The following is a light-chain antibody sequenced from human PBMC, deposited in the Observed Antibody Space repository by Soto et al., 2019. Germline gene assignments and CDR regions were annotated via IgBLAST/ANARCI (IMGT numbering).Light chain of an antibody. CDR1: SSNIGAGYD. CDR3: SSYAGSNNPYV. V-gene: IGLV1-40*01. Sequence: QSVLTQPPSVSGAPGQRVTISCTGSSSNIGAGYDVHWYQQLPGRAPKLLIYGNTNRPSGVPDRFSGSKSGTSASLAITGLQAEDEADYYCSSYAGSNNPYVFGTGTKLTVL. J-gene: IGLJ1*01. CDR2: GNT.